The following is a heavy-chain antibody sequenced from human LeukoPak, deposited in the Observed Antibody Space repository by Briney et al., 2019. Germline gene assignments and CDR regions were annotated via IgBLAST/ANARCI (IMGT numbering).Heavy chain of an antibody. Sequence: ASVKVSCKASGYTFTGYYMHWVRQAPGQGLEWMGWINPNSGGTNYAQKLQGRVTMIRDTSISTAYMELSRLRSDDTAVYYCAREVDGDGYNYDYWGQGTLVTVSS. CDR3: AREVDGDGYNYDY. V-gene: IGHV1-2*02. CDR2: INPNSGGT. CDR1: GYTFTGYY. D-gene: IGHD5-24*01. J-gene: IGHJ4*02.